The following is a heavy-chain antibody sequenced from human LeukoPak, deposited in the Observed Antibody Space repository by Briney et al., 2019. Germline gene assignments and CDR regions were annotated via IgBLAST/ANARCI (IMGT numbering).Heavy chain of an antibody. CDR3: AREIVATIENWFDP. D-gene: IGHD5-12*01. CDR1: GYTFTSYD. J-gene: IGHJ5*02. CDR2: MNPNSGNT. Sequence: ASVKVSCKASGYTFTSYDINWVRQATGQGLEWMGWMNPNSGNTGYAQKFQGRVTMTRNTSISTAYMELSSLRSEDTAVYYCAREIVATIENWFDPWGQGTLVTVSS. V-gene: IGHV1-8*01.